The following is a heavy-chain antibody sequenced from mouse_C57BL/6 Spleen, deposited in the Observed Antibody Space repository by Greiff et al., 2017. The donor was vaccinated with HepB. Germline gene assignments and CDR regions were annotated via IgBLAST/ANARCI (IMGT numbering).Heavy chain of an antibody. CDR2: IWGGGST. CDR3: ATLYYGNWGYAMDY. V-gene: IGHV2-9*01. CDR1: GFSLTSYG. J-gene: IGHJ4*01. Sequence: VKLMESGPGLVAPSQSLSITCTVSGFSLTSYGVDWVRQPPGKGLEWLGVIWGGGSTNYNSALMSRLSISKDNSKSQVFLKMNSLQTDDTAMYYCATLYYGNWGYAMDYWGQGTSVTVSS. D-gene: IGHD2-1*01.